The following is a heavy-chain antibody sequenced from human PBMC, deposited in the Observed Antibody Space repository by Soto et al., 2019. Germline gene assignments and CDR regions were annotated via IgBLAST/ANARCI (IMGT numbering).Heavy chain of an antibody. D-gene: IGHD3-22*01. V-gene: IGHV4-39*02. J-gene: IGHJ5*02. CDR3: ARHKTTMLTVVSAFDP. Sequence: TLSLTCTVSGDSITRSNFYRGWIRQPPGKGLEWLGSIFYSGSTFYNPALKSRVTFSVDTSKNHFSLKLSSVTAADTAVYYCARHKTTMLTVVSAFDPWGQGTRVTVSS. CDR1: GDSITRSNFY. CDR2: IFYSGST.